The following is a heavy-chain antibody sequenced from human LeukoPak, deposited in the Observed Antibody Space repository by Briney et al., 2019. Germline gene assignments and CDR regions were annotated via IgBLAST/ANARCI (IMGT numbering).Heavy chain of an antibody. CDR3: ASCSQWLVTEFDY. V-gene: IGHV3-30*04. J-gene: IGHJ4*02. CDR1: GFTFSNYA. D-gene: IGHD6-19*01. CDR2: ISYDGSNK. Sequence: GRSLRLSCAASGFTFSNYAMHWVRQAPGKGLEWVAVISYDGSNKYYADSVKGRFTISRDNPKNTLHLQMNSLRPEDTAVYYCASCSQWLVTEFDYWGQGTLVTVSS.